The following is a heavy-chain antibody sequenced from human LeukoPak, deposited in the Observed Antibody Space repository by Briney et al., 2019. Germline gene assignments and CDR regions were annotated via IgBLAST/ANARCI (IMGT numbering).Heavy chain of an antibody. V-gene: IGHV1-2*02. CDR2: INPNSGGT. CDR1: GYTFTSYY. J-gene: IGHJ6*02. CDR3: ARMVRLYCSGGSCYSDYYGMDV. D-gene: IGHD2-15*01. Sequence: ASVKVSCKASGYTFTSYYMHWVRQAPGQGLEWMGIINPNSGGTNYAQKFQGRVTMTRDTSISTAYMELSRLRSDDTAVYYCARMVRLYCSGGSCYSDYYGMDVWGQGTTVTVSS.